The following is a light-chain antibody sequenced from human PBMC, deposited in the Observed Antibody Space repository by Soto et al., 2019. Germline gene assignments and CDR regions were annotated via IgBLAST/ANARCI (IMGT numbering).Light chain of an antibody. CDR2: GAS. Sequence: EIVMTQSPATLSVSPGERATLSCRASQSVSSNLAWYQQKPGQAPRLLIYGASTRATGIPARFSGSGSGTEFTLSFSSLQFEDFAVYYCQQYNNWPPFTFGQGTKVDIK. J-gene: IGKJ1*01. V-gene: IGKV3-15*01. CDR3: QQYNNWPPFT. CDR1: QSVSSN.